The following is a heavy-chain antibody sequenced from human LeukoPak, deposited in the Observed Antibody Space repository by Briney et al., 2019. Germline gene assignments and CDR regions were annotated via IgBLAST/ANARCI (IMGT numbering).Heavy chain of an antibody. CDR1: GFTFSSYA. CDR2: ISGSGGST. Sequence: PGGSLRLSCAASGFTFSSYAMSWVRQAPGKGLEWVSGISGSGGSTYYADSVKGRFTISRDNSKNTLYLQMNSLRAEDTAVYYCAQTGLRYFDWLRHWGQGTLVTVSS. J-gene: IGHJ4*02. D-gene: IGHD3-9*01. V-gene: IGHV3-23*01. CDR3: AQTGLRYFDWLRH.